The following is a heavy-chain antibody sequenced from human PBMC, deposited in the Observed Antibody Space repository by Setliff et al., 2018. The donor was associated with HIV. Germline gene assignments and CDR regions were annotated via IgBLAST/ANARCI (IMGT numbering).Heavy chain of an antibody. CDR3: ERGGQSSGYAIEY. CDR1: GGSISSGNYY. Sequence: PSETLSLTCSVSGGSISSGNYYWGWTRQPAGKGLEWIGHIYTDGTIKYNPSLKSRLTISLDTSKNQFSLKLNSVTAADTVVYYCERGGQSSGYAIEYWGQGTLVTVSS. D-gene: IGHD5-12*01. CDR2: IYTDGTI. J-gene: IGHJ4*02. V-gene: IGHV4-61*09.